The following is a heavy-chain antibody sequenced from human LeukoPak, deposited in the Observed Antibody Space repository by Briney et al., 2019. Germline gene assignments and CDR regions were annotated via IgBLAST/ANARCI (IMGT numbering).Heavy chain of an antibody. Sequence: GGSLRLSCAASGFTFSSYEMNWVRQAPGKGLEWVSYISSSGSTIYYADSVKGRFTISRDNAKNSLYLQMNSLRAEDTAVYYCARVEYYGSGSYLNYYYYYMDVWGKGTTVTVSS. CDR1: GFTFSSYE. J-gene: IGHJ6*03. V-gene: IGHV3-48*03. D-gene: IGHD3-10*01. CDR3: ARVEYYGSGSYLNYYYYYMDV. CDR2: ISSSGSTI.